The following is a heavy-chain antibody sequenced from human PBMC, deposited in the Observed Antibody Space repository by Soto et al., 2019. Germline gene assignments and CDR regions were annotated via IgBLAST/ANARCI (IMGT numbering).Heavy chain of an antibody. CDR3: AKGVPGYCTNGVCYTGWYFDL. Sequence: GGSTRLSCAASGFPFSSYAMSWVRQAPGKGLEWVSAISGSGGSTYYADSVKGRFTISRDNSKNTLYLQMNSLRAEDKAVYYSAKGVPGYCTNGVCYTGWYFDLWGRGTLVTVSS. V-gene: IGHV3-23*01. CDR2: ISGSGGST. J-gene: IGHJ2*01. D-gene: IGHD2-8*01. CDR1: GFPFSSYA.